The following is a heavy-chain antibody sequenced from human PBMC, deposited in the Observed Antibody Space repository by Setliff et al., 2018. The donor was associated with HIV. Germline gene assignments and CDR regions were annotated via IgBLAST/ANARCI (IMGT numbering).Heavy chain of an antibody. V-gene: IGHV3-23*01. CDR1: EFTFSTYA. J-gene: IGHJ6*02. CDR2: IGSNGGST. CDR3: AKDRGPEGAPYSYYGMDV. Sequence: PGESLKISCAASEFTFSTYAMSWVRQAPGKGLEWVSVIGSNGGSTYYADSVKGRFTVSRDNSKNTLYLQMNSLRAEDTAVYYCAKDRGPEGAPYSYYGMDVWGQGALVTVSS.